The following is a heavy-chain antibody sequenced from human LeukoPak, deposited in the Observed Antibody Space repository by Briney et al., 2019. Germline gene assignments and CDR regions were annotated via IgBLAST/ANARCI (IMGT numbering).Heavy chain of an antibody. CDR1: GFTFSSYA. CDR3: ARDAGYCSGGSCPGYYFDY. J-gene: IGHJ4*02. V-gene: IGHV3-64*01. D-gene: IGHD2-15*01. Sequence: GGSLRLSCAASGFTFSSYAMHCVRQAPGKGLEYVSAISSNGGSTYYANSVKGRFTISRDNSKNTLYLQMGSLRAEDMAVYYCARDAGYCSGGSCPGYYFDYWGQGTLVTVSS. CDR2: ISSNGGST.